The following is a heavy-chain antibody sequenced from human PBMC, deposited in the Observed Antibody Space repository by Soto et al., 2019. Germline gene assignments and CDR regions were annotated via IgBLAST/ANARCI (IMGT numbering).Heavy chain of an antibody. Sequence: VQLVESGGGLVEPGGSLRLSCAASGFTFSNYWMHWVRQAPGKGLVWVARIDTDGNSINYADFVEGRLRISRDNAKNTLYLQANSLRADDTAVYYCTRGPYCDTSSCFLPNYYFAMDVWGRGTTVTVSS. CDR1: GFTFSNYW. J-gene: IGHJ6*02. D-gene: IGHD2-2*01. CDR3: TRGPYCDTSSCFLPNYYFAMDV. V-gene: IGHV3-74*01. CDR2: IDTDGNSI.